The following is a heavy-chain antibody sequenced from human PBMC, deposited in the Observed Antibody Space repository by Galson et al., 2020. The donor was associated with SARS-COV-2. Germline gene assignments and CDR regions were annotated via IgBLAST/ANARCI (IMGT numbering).Heavy chain of an antibody. V-gene: IGHV3-21*01. CDR1: GFTFSRYT. Sequence: GESLKISCAVAGFTFSRYTMNWVRQAPGKGLEWVSSITSSSDYIYYADSVKGRFTISRDNAKNSLYLQMNSLRVEDTAVYYCARDRGPVVVVAASDYWGQGTLVTVSS. D-gene: IGHD2-15*01. CDR2: ITSSSDYI. CDR3: ARDRGPVVVVAASDY. J-gene: IGHJ4*02.